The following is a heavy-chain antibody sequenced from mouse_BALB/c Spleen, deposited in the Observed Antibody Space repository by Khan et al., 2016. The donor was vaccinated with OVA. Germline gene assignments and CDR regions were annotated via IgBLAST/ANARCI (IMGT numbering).Heavy chain of an antibody. J-gene: IGHJ3*01. V-gene: IGHV1-77*01. CDR1: GYIFTDYY. Sequence: VQLQESGTGLARPGASVKLSCKASGYIFTDYYINWVKERSGQGLEWIGEISPGSGDIYYNEKFKSKATLTTDKSSSTAYMQFSSLTSEDSAFYYCARMNYFGYTFAYWGQGTLVTVSA. CDR2: ISPGSGDI. D-gene: IGHD1-2*01. CDR3: ARMNYFGYTFAY.